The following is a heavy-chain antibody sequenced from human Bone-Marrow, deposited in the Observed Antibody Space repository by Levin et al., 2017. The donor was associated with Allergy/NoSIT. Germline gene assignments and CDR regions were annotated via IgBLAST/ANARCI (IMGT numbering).Heavy chain of an antibody. V-gene: IGHV1-18*01. Sequence: PGESLKISCKASGYTFTIYGITWVRQAPGQGLEWMGCISAYNGNTNYAQKLQDRVTMTTDTSTSTAYMELRSLSSDDTAVYYCARGKGIVVPAAISDSWGQGTLVTVSS. D-gene: IGHD2-2*02. CDR3: ARGKGIVVPAAISDS. CDR1: GYTFTIYG. CDR2: ISAYNGNT. J-gene: IGHJ4*02.